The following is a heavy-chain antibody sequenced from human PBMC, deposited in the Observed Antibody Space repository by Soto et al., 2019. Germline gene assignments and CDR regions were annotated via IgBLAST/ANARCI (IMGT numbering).Heavy chain of an antibody. J-gene: IGHJ4*02. Sequence: PSETLSLTCAVYGGSFSGYYWSWIRQPPGKGLEWIGEINHSGSTNYNPSLKSRVTISVDTSKNQFSLKLSSVTAADTAVYYCARGHGGLWPHKHHYWGQGTLVTVSS. CDR3: ARGHGGLWPHKHHY. CDR2: INHSGST. V-gene: IGHV4-34*01. D-gene: IGHD5-18*01. CDR1: GGSFSGYY.